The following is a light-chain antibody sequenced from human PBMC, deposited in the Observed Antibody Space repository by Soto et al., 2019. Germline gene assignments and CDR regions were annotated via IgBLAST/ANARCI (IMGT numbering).Light chain of an antibody. CDR3: QKYSSVIT. J-gene: IGKJ5*01. CDR1: QGISNF. CDR2: AAS. Sequence: DIQMTQSPSSLSASVGDRVTITCRASQGISNFLAWYQQKPGKVPKLLISAASTLQSGVPSRFSRSGDGTDFTLTITSLPPEDVATYYCQKYSSVITFGQGTRLEI. V-gene: IGKV1-27*01.